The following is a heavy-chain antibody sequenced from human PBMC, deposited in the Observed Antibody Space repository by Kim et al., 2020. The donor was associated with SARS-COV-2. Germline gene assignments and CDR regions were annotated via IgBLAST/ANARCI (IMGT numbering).Heavy chain of an antibody. CDR2: GNT. D-gene: IGHD3-10*01. Sequence: GNTNYAQKLQGRVTMTTDTSTSTAYMELRSLRSDDTAVYYCASGRGPFDYWGQGTLVTVSS. CDR3: ASGRGPFDY. V-gene: IGHV1-18*01. J-gene: IGHJ4*02.